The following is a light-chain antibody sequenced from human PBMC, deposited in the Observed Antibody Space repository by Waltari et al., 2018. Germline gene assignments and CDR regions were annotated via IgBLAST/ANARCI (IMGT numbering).Light chain of an antibody. J-gene: IGKJ2*01. V-gene: IGKV3-15*01. Sequence: EIVLTQSPSTLSVSPGERAILSCRASQTISYNLEWYQQRPGQPPSLLIYGASARDAAIPVRFSGSGSGTEFTLTISGLQSEDFAVYYCQHYHQWPPYTFGQGTKVE. CDR2: GAS. CDR1: QTISYN. CDR3: QHYHQWPPYT.